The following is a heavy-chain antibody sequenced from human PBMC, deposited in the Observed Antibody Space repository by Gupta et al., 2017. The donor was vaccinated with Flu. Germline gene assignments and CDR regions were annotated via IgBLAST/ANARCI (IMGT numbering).Heavy chain of an antibody. V-gene: IGHV1-2*02. J-gene: IGHJ4*02. Sequence: QLQLVQSGAEVKKPGASVKVSCKASGYTFTGYYMHWVRQAPGQGLEWMGWINPKSGGTNDAQKFQGRVTMTRDTSSSTAYMELRRMRSDDTAVYYCARASEWELLVPGDWGQGTLVTVSS. CDR2: INPKSGGT. D-gene: IGHD1-26*01. CDR3: ARASEWELLVPGD. CDR1: GYTFTGYY.